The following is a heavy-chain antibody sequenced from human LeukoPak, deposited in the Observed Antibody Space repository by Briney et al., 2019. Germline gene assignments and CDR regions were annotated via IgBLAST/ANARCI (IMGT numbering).Heavy chain of an antibody. J-gene: IGHJ4*02. V-gene: IGHV3-7*03. Sequence: GGSLRLSCEASGFTFSNYWMSWVRQAPGKGLEWVANIKQDGSEKYYVDSVEGRFTISRDNAKNSLYLQMNSLRAEDTAVYYCAKVGEGYYFDYWGQGTLVTVSS. CDR1: GFTFSNYW. CDR2: IKQDGSEK. D-gene: IGHD3-10*01. CDR3: AKVGEGYYFDY.